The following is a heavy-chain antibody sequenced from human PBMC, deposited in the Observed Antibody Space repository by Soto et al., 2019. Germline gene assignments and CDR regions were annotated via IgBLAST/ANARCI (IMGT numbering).Heavy chain of an antibody. V-gene: IGHV3-30*18. CDR1: GFTFSSYG. CDR3: AKDLSGYPDY. J-gene: IGHJ4*02. D-gene: IGHD3-22*01. Sequence: PGGSLRLSCAASGFTFSSYGMHWVRQAPGKGLEWVAVISYDGSNKYYADSVKGRFTISRDNSKNTLYLQMNSLRAEDTAMYYCAKDLSGYPDYWGQGTLVTVSS. CDR2: ISYDGSNK.